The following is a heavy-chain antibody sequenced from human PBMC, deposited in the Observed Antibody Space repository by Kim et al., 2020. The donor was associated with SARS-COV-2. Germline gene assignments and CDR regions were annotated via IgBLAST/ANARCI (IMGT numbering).Heavy chain of an antibody. J-gene: IGHJ2*01. CDR1: GFTLNSYG. D-gene: IGHD5-18*01. Sequence: GGSLRLSCAASGFTLNSYGMQWVRQAPGKGLEWVALISYDGTYRFLADSVKGRFTISRDNSKNTLFLQMNSLGPEDTAMYYCARVPPSGYRYGEEFYFWG. CDR2: ISYDGTYR. V-gene: IGHV3-30*03. CDR3: ARVPPSGYRYGEEFYF.